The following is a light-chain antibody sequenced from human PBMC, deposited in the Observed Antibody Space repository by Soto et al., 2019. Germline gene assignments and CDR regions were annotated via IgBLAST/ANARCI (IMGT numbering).Light chain of an antibody. J-gene: IGKJ4*01. Sequence: IVLTKSPATLSFSPPERPTLSSRASQSVRTYLSYVAWYQQRPGQAPRLLIYDASNRATGIPARFSGSGSGTDFTLTISSLEPEDFAVYYCQQRSNWPPVFGGGTKVDTK. CDR3: QQRSNWPPV. V-gene: IGKV3-11*01. CDR1: QSVRTY. CDR2: DAS.